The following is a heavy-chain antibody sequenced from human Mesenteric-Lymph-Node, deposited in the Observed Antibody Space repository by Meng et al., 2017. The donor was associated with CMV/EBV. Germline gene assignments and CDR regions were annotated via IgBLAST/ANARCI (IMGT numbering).Heavy chain of an antibody. CDR2: ISSSGSTI. CDR1: GFTFSDYY. CDR3: ARAVYYGSGSSATYYYYYGMDV. D-gene: IGHD3-10*01. V-gene: IGHV3-11*04. J-gene: IGHJ6*02. Sequence: GESLKISCAASGFTFSDYYMSWIRQAPGKGLEWVSYISSSGSTIYYADSVKGRFTISRDNAKNSLYLQMNSLRAEDTAVYYCARAVYYGSGSSATYYYYYGMDVWGQGTTVTVSS.